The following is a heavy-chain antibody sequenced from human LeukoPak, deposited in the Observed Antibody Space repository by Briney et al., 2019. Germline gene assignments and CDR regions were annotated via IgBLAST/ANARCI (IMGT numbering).Heavy chain of an antibody. CDR3: AKDPRYSGYDYAPPWG. D-gene: IGHD5-12*01. J-gene: IGHJ4*02. V-gene: IGHV3-30*02. CDR2: IRYDGSNK. Sequence: GGSLRLSCAASGFNFRGNGMRWVRQAPGKGLEWVAFIRYDGSNKYYADSVKGRFTISRDNSKNTLYLQMNSLRAEDTAVYYCAKDPRYSGYDYAPPWGWGQGTLVTVSS. CDR1: GFNFRGNG.